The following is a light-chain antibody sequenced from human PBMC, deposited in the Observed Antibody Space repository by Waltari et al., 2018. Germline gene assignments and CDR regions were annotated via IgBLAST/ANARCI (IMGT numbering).Light chain of an antibody. CDR2: ENN. V-gene: IGLV1-40*01. Sequence: QSVLTQPPSASGAPGQRVTISCTGSSSNIGAGYYVSWYQQFPGTAPKLLIYENNKRPSGVSDRFSGSKSGTSASLTITGLQSDDEADYYCSAWDSSLSTWVFGGGTRLTVL. J-gene: IGLJ3*02. CDR3: SAWDSSLSTWV. CDR1: SSNIGAGYY.